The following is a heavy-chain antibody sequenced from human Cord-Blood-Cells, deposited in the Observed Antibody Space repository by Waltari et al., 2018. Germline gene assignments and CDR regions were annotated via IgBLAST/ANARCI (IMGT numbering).Heavy chain of an antibody. J-gene: IGHJ5*02. CDR3: AKKEYSSSSWFDP. CDR1: GFTFSSYA. Sequence: EVQLLESGGGLVQPGGPLRLSCAASGFTFSSYAMSWVRQAPGKGLEWVSAISGSGGSTYYADAVKGRFTISRDNSKNTLYLQMNSLRAEDTAVYYCAKKEYSSSSWFDPWGQGTLVTVSS. CDR2: ISGSGGST. D-gene: IGHD6-6*01. V-gene: IGHV3-23*01.